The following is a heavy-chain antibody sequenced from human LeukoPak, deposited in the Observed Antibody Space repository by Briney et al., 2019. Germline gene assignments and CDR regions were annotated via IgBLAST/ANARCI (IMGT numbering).Heavy chain of an antibody. CDR1: GGSISSYY. V-gene: IGHV4-59*01. CDR3: ARDSSRKTYYYDSSGSEIAYYYYYGMDV. J-gene: IGHJ6*02. D-gene: IGHD3-22*01. CDR2: IYYSGST. Sequence: SETLSLTCTVSGGSISSYYWRWIRQPPGKGLEWIGYIYYSGSTNYNPSLKSRVTISVDTSKNQFSLKLSSVTAADTAVYYCARDSSRKTYYYDSSGSEIAYYYYYGMDVWGQGTTVTVSS.